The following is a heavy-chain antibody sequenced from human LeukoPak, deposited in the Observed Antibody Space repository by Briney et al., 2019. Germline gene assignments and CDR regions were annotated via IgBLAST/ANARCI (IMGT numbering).Heavy chain of an antibody. CDR1: GGSISSYY. CDR3: ARDGYCSSTSCYFSSENWFDP. CDR2: IYYSGST. J-gene: IGHJ5*02. Sequence: SETLSLTCTVSGGSISSYYWSWIRQPPGKGLEWIGYIYYSGSTNYNPSLKSRVTISVDTSKNQFSLKLSSVTAADTAVYYCARDGYCSSTSCYFSSENWFDPWGQGTLVTVSS. V-gene: IGHV4-59*01. D-gene: IGHD2-2*03.